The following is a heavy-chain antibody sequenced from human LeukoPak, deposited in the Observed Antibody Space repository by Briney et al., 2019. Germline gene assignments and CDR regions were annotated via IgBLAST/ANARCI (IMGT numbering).Heavy chain of an antibody. CDR2: IYYSGST. J-gene: IGHJ4*02. CDR3: AKQTGSGLFILP. Sequence: SETLSLTCTVSGYSTSSGYYWGWIRQPPGKGLELIGSIYYSGSTYYNPSLKSRVTISVDTSKNQFSLKLTSVTAADTAVYYCAKQTGSGLFILPGGQGTLVTVSS. D-gene: IGHD3/OR15-3a*01. CDR1: GYSTSSGYY. V-gene: IGHV4-38-2*02.